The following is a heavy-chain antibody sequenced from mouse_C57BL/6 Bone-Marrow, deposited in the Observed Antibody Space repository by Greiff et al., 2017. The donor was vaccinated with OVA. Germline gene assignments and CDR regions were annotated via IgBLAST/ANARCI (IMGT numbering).Heavy chain of an antibody. CDR2: INPNNGGT. CDR3: ASLITTVVARDY. V-gene: IGHV1-22*01. D-gene: IGHD1-1*01. Sequence: VQLQQSGPELVKPGASVKMSCKASGYTFTDYNMHWVKQSHGKSLEWIGYINPNNGGTSYNQKFKGKAKLTVNKSYSTAYMELRSLTSEDSAVDYWASLITTVVARDYWGKGTTLTVSS. J-gene: IGHJ2*01. CDR1: GYTFTDYN.